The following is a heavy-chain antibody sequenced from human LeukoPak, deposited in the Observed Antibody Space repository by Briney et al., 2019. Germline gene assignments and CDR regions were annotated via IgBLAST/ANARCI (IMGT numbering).Heavy chain of an antibody. CDR3: ATSSHSGSYRAH. D-gene: IGHD3-10*01. V-gene: IGHV4-59*08. CDR1: GDSVTSSY. Sequence: SETLSLTCSVSGDSVTSSYLSWIRQPPGKGLEWIGYTSYTADSNYNPSLKSRVTISTDTSKNQFSPKLSSVTATDTAVYYCATSSHSGSYRAHWGQGTLVTVSS. J-gene: IGHJ4*02. CDR2: TSYTADS.